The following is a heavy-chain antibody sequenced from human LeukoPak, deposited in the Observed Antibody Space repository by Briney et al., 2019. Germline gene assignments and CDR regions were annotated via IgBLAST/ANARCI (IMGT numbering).Heavy chain of an antibody. J-gene: IGHJ6*03. CDR1: GGSISSGSYY. V-gene: IGHV4-61*02. Sequence: PSETLSLTCTVSGGSISSGSYYWSWIRQPAGKGLEWIGRIYTSGSTNYNPSLKSRVTISVDTSKNQFSLKLSSVTAADTAVYHCARSKTGVYYYHYMDVWGKGTTVTVSS. D-gene: IGHD3-10*01. CDR2: IYTSGST. CDR3: ARSKTGVYYYHYMDV.